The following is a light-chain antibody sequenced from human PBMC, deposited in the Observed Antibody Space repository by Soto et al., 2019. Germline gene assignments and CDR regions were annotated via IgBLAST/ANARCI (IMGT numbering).Light chain of an antibody. CDR1: QSISSW. Sequence: DIQMTQSPSTLSASVGDRVTITCRASQSISSWLAWYQQKPGKVPKLLIYKASSLESGVPSRFSGSGTGTEFTLAISSLQPDDFGTYYCQQYHRYPLIFGPGTKVDVK. V-gene: IGKV1-5*03. CDR3: QQYHRYPLI. CDR2: KAS. J-gene: IGKJ3*01.